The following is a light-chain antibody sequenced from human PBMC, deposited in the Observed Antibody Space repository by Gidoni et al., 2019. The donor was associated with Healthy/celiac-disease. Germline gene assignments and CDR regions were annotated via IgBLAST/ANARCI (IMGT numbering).Light chain of an antibody. Sequence: DIVMTQSPLSLPVTPGEPASISCRSSQSLLHSNGYSYLDWYLQKSGQSPQLLIYLGSNRASGVPDRFSGSGSGTDFTLKISRVEAEDVGVYYCMQALQAPGTFGQGTRLEIK. CDR2: LGS. CDR3: MQALQAPGT. CDR1: QSLLHSNGYSY. V-gene: IGKV2-28*01. J-gene: IGKJ5*01.